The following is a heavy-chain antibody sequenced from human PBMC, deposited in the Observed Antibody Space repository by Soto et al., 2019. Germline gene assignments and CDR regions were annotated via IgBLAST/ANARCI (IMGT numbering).Heavy chain of an antibody. Sequence: ASVKVSCKASGYTFTSYGISWVRQAPGQGLEWMGWISAYNGNTNYAQKLQGRVTMTTDTSTSTAYMELRSLRSDDTAVYYCAGDKGYYDILTGYPRGHQGYFDYWGQGTLVTVSS. CDR1: GYTFTSYG. J-gene: IGHJ4*02. CDR2: ISAYNGNT. CDR3: AGDKGYYDILTGYPRGHQGYFDY. D-gene: IGHD3-9*01. V-gene: IGHV1-18*04.